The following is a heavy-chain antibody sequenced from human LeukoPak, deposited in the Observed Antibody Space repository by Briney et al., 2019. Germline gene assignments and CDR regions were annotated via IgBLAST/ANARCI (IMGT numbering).Heavy chain of an antibody. CDR1: GFTFSSYA. D-gene: IGHD6-13*01. CDR2: ISYDGSNK. Sequence: PGGSLRPSCAASGFTFSSYAMHWFRQAPAKGLGGGAVISYDGSNKYYADSVKGRFTISRDNSKNTLYLQMNSLRAEDTAVYYCARLPYSSSWYRDYWGQGTLVTVSS. J-gene: IGHJ4*02. V-gene: IGHV3-30-3*01. CDR3: ARLPYSSSWYRDY.